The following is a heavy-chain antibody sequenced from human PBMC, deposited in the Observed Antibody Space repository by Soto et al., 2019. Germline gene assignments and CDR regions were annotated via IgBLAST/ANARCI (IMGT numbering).Heavy chain of an antibody. Sequence: GGSLRLSCAASGFTFSSYDMHWVRQATGKGLEWASAIGTAGDTYYPSSVKGRFTISRENAQDSLYLQMNSLRAGDTAVFYCARVRYSSSSNYYYYYMDVWGKGTTVTVSS. CDR1: GFTFSSYD. J-gene: IGHJ6*03. CDR2: IGTAGDT. V-gene: IGHV3-13*01. D-gene: IGHD6-6*01. CDR3: ARVRYSSSSNYYYYYMDV.